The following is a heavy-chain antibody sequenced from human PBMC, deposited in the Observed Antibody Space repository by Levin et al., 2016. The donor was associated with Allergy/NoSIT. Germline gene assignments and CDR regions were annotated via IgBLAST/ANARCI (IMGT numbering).Heavy chain of an antibody. J-gene: IGHJ4*02. CDR3: ATLNLISGSVSDSHFAH. CDR1: GFTSSHNG. V-gene: IGHV3-30*02. D-gene: IGHD1-26*01. CDR2: IRYDGHSI. Sequence: GESLKISCAVSGFTSSHNGIDWVRQAPGKGLEWVTFIRYDGHSIYYADSVKGRFSISRDNSKNTLDLQMNSLRADDTAVYFCATLNLISGSVSDSHFAHWGQGALVTVSS.